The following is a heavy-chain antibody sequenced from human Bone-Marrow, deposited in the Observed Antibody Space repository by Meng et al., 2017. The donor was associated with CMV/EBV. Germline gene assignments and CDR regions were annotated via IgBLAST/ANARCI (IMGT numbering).Heavy chain of an antibody. CDR3: ARPIDYDYWSGPGGMDV. Sequence: GESLKISCSTSGFTFSNYWMTWLRQIPGRGLEWVATIKQDGSEKDYGDSVKGRFTISRDNSENTLYLQMNSLRPEDTAVYYCARPIDYDYWSGPGGMDVWGQGTTVTVSS. CDR1: GFTFSNYW. J-gene: IGHJ6*02. V-gene: IGHV3-7*01. CDR2: IKQDGSEK. D-gene: IGHD3-3*01.